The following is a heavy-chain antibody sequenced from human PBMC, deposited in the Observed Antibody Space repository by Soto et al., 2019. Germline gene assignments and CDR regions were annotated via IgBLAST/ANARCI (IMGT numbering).Heavy chain of an antibody. J-gene: IGHJ6*02. CDR1: GFIFTNFY. D-gene: IGHD1-26*01. V-gene: IGHV1-46*01. Sequence: GASVKVSCKASGFIFTNFYIHWVRQAPGQGLEWMGIINPSAGYTTYSQNFQGRVTMTRDTSTGTIYMKLSSLRSEDTAVYYCARVTVGAPTAEDYYYPMDVWGQGTTVT. CDR3: ARVTVGAPTAEDYYYPMDV. CDR2: INPSAGYT.